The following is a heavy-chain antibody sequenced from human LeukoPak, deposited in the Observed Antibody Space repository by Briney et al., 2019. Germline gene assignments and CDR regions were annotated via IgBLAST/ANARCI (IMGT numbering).Heavy chain of an antibody. J-gene: IGHJ5*02. CDR2: INPSGGST. CDR1: GYTFTSYY. D-gene: IGHD3-22*01. V-gene: IGHV1-46*01. Sequence: ASVKVSCKASGYTFTSYYMHWVRQAPGQGLEWMGIINPSGGSTSYAQKFQGRVTMTRDTSTSTVYMELSSLRSEDTAVYYCARQPSPYCYDISGYQNWFDPWGQGTLVTVSS. CDR3: ARQPSPYCYDISGYQNWFDP.